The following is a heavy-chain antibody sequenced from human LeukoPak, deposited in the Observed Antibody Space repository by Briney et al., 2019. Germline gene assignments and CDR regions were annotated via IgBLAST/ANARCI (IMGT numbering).Heavy chain of an antibody. CDR2: INPNSGGT. J-gene: IGHJ6*03. D-gene: IGHD6-13*01. Sequence: ASVKVSCKASGYTFTGYYMHWVRQAPGQGLEWMGWINPNSGGTNYAQKFQGRVTMTRDTSISTAYTELSRLRSDDTAVYYCARGFLGSSWFYYYYYYMDVWGKGTTVTVSS. CDR3: ARGFLGSSWFYYYYYYMDV. V-gene: IGHV1-2*02. CDR1: GYTFTGYY.